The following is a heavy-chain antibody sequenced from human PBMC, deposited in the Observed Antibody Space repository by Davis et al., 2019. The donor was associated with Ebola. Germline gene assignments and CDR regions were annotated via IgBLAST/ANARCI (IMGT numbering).Heavy chain of an antibody. J-gene: IGHJ4*02. Sequence: PGGSLRLSCTASGFIFNNYAMSWVRQAPGKGLEWVSGISGSGGHTYYADSVKGRYTISRDRSKNTLYLQMDSLTAEDTAVYYCTKGSGRRRDPLFDYWGQGTQVTVSS. V-gene: IGHV3-23*01. CDR3: TKGSGRRRDPLFDY. CDR2: ISGSGGHT. CDR1: GFIFNNYA. D-gene: IGHD2-15*01.